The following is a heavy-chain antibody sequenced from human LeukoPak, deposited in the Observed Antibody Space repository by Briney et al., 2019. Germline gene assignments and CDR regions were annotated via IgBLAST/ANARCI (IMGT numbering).Heavy chain of an antibody. V-gene: IGHV3-13*03. CDR3: AKDVLIAVAGSDY. Sequence: GGSLRLSCAACGFTFSSYDMRWVRHATGKGLEWVSAIGTAGDTYYPGSVKGQFTISRENAKNTLYLQMDRLRAEDTAVYYCAKDVLIAVAGSDYWGQGTLVTVSS. CDR1: GFTFSSYD. J-gene: IGHJ4*02. D-gene: IGHD6-19*01. CDR2: IGTAGDT.